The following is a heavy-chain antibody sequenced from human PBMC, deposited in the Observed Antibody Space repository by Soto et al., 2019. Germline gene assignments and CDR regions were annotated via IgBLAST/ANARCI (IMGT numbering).Heavy chain of an antibody. CDR2: IYYSGST. V-gene: IGHV4-31*03. J-gene: IGHJ4*02. D-gene: IGHD5-18*01. CDR3: ARVRDGGYSYGYGFYFDY. CDR1: GGSISSGGYY. Sequence: QVQLQESGPGLVKHSQTLSLTCTVSGGSISSGGYYWSWIRQHPGKGLEWIGYIYYSGSTYYNPSLKSRVTISVDTSKNQFSLKLSSVTAADTAVYYCARVRDGGYSYGYGFYFDYWGQGTLVTVSS.